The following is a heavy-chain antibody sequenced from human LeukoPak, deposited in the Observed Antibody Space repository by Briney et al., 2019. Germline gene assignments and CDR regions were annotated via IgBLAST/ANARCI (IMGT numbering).Heavy chain of an antibody. CDR3: ARTAYYYDSSGYDDAFDI. J-gene: IGHJ3*02. D-gene: IGHD3-22*01. CDR2: ISRSGGTR. Sequence: GGSLRPSCAASGFTVNNNYMSWIRQAPGKGLEWVSHISRSGGTRYYADSLKGRFTISRDNAKNSLYLQMNSLRAEDTAVYYCARTAYYYDSSGYDDAFDIWGQGTMVTVSS. V-gene: IGHV3-11*01. CDR1: GFTVNNNY.